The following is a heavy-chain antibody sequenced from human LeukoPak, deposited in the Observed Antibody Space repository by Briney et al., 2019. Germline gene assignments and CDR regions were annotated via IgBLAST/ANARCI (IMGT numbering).Heavy chain of an antibody. CDR3: ARDWGYYYYYGMDV. CDR2: ISSSSYI. D-gene: IGHD3-16*01. CDR1: GLTFSSYS. V-gene: IGHV3-21*01. J-gene: IGHJ6*02. Sequence: PGGSLRLSCAASGLTFSSYSMNWVRQAPGKGLEWVSSISSSSYIYYADSVKGRFTISRDNAKNSLYLQMNSLRAEDTAVYYCARDWGYYYYYGMDVWGQGTTVTVSS.